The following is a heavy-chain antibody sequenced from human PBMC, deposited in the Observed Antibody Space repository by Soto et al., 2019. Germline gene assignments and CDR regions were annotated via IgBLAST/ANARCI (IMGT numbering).Heavy chain of an antibody. J-gene: IGHJ3*02. CDR2: IYCSGST. Sequence: QVQLQESGPGLVKPSQTLSLTCTVSGGSISSGDSYWSWIRQPPGRGLEWIGYIYCSGSTSYTPSLKSRVTISVDTSKTQFSLKLRSVTAADTAVYYCARAANTYYYDSSGYYYTFDIWGQGTIVTVSS. CDR3: ARAANTYYYDSSGYYYTFDI. CDR1: GGSISSGDSY. V-gene: IGHV4-30-4*01. D-gene: IGHD3-22*01.